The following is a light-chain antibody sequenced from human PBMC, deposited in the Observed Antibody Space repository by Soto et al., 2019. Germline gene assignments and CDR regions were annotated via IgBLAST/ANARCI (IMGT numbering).Light chain of an antibody. CDR3: SSYTSSNTLV. Sequence: QSALTQPASVSGSPGQSITISCTGTSSDVGGYNYVSWYQQHPGKVPKLMIYEVSNRPSGVSNRFSGSKSDNTASLTISGLQAEDEANYYCSSYTSSNTLVFGEGTKPTVL. CDR1: SSDVGGYNY. V-gene: IGLV2-14*01. J-gene: IGLJ2*01. CDR2: EVS.